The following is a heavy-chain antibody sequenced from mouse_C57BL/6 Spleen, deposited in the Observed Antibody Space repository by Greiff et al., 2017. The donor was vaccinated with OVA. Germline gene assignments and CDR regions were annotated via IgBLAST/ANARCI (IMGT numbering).Heavy chain of an antibody. D-gene: IGHD2-3*01. V-gene: IGHV1-74*01. CDR2: IHPSDSDT. CDR1: GYTFTSYW. J-gene: IGHJ3*01. Sequence: QVQLQQPGAELVKPGASVKVSCKASGYTFTSYWMHWVKQRPGQGLEWIGRIHPSDSDTNYNQKFKGKATLTVDKSSSTAYMQLSSLTSEDSAVYYCAIGGSIYDGYYEAYWGQGTLVTVSA. CDR3: AIGGSIYDGYYEAY.